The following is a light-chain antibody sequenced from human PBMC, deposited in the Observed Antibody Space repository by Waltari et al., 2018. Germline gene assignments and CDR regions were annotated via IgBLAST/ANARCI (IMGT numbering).Light chain of an antibody. CDR3: QQXXXXXXXXT. V-gene: IGKV3-11*01. Sequence: EIVLTQSPATLSLSPGERATISCRASQSVSSYLAWYQQKPGQAPRLLIYDASNRATGIPARFSXXGSXTXXXXTIXSXEPXXXXVYXXQQXXXXXXXXTFGQGTKLEIK. J-gene: IGKJ2*01. CDR1: QSVSSY. CDR2: DAS.